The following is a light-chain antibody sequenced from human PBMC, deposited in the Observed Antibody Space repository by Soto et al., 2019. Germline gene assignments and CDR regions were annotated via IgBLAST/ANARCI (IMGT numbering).Light chain of an antibody. Sequence: DIQMTQSPSSLSASVGDRLTITCRASQSISSYLNWYQQKPGKAPKLLMYAASSLQSGVPSRFSGSGSGTDFILTISSLQPEDFATYYCQQSYSTPITFGQGTRLEIK. CDR1: QSISSY. J-gene: IGKJ5*01. CDR2: AAS. CDR3: QQSYSTPIT. V-gene: IGKV1-39*01.